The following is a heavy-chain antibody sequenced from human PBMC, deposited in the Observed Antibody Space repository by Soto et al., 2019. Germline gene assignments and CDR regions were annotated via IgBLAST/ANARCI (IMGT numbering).Heavy chain of an antibody. CDR1: GFTFSGYD. V-gene: IGHV3-30*18. D-gene: IGHD2-2*01. Sequence: QVQLVESGGGVVQPGTSLRLSCAASGFTFSGYDMHWVRQAPGKGLEWVADISYDGRSKYYADSVKGRFTISRDNSKSTLYLQMNSLRAEETAVYHCAEGSWGDIAVVPAVAPHYYGMDVWGQGTTVTVSS. CDR2: ISYDGRSK. J-gene: IGHJ6*02. CDR3: AEGSWGDIAVVPAVAPHYYGMDV.